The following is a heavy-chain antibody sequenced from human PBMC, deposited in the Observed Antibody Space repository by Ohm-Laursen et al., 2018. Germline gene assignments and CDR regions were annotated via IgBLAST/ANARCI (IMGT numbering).Heavy chain of an antibody. CDR3: AKGAPYSNFGLNV. J-gene: IGHJ6*02. CDR1: GFTFSSYE. D-gene: IGHD1-26*01. Sequence: SLRLSCAASGFTFSSYEMNWVRQAPGKGLEWVSYISSSGSTIYYADSVKGRFTISRDNSKNTLYLQMNSLRAEDTAVYHCAKGAPYSNFGLNVWGQGATVTVSS. CDR2: ISSSGSTI. V-gene: IGHV3-48*03.